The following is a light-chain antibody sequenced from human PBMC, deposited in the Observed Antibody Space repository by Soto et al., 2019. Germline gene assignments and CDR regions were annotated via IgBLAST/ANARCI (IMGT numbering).Light chain of an antibody. Sequence: QSALTQPPSASGSPGQSVTISCTGTSSDVGGYNYVSWYQQHPGKAPKLMIYEVSKRPSGVPDRFSGSKSGNTASLTVSGLQAEYVAYYYCSSYAGSNHVVFGGGTKVTVL. CDR3: SSYAGSNHVV. J-gene: IGLJ2*01. CDR2: EVS. V-gene: IGLV2-8*01. CDR1: SSDVGGYNY.